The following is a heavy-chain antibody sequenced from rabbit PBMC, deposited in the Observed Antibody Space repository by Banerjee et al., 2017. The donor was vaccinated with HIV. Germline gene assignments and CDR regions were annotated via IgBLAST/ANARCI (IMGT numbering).Heavy chain of an antibody. V-gene: IGHV1S40*01. CDR1: GFSFSNKYV. J-gene: IGHJ4*01. CDR2: IYAGSTGNT. Sequence: QSLEESGGDLVKPGASLTLTCTASGFSFSNKYVMCWVRQAPGKGPEWIACIYAGSTGNTYYASWAKGRFTISKASWTTVTLQMTSLTAADTASYFCARDLAGVIGWNFNLWGPGTLVTVS. D-gene: IGHD4-1*01. CDR3: ARDLAGVIGWNFNL.